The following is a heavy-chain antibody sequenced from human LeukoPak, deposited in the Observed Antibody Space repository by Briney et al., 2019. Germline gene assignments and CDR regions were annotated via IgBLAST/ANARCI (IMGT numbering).Heavy chain of an antibody. CDR2: IRYDGSNK. CDR3: AKDRRNYFDY. CDR1: GFTFSSYG. V-gene: IGHV3-30*02. Sequence: GGSLRLSCAASGFTFSSYGMHWVRQAPRKGLEWVAFIRYDGSNKYYADYVKGRFTISRDNSKNTLYLQMNSLRAEDTAVYYCAKDRRNYFDYWGQGTLVTVSS. J-gene: IGHJ4*02.